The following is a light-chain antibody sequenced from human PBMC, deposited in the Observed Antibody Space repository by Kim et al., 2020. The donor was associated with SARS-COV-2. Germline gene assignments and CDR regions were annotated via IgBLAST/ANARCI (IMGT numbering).Light chain of an antibody. CDR3: CSYAGSTYV. V-gene: IGLV2-11*01. Sequence: QSALTQPRSVSGSPGQSVTISCTGSSSDIGGYNYVSWYQHHPGKAPKLMIYDVSKRPSGVPDRFSGLKSGNTASLTISGLQAEDEADYYCCSYAGSTYVFGTETKVTVL. CDR1: SSDIGGYNY. CDR2: DVS. J-gene: IGLJ1*01.